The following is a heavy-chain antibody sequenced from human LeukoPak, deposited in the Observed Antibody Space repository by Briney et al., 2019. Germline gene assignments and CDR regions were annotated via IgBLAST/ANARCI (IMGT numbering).Heavy chain of an antibody. CDR3: TTELGPAAPFYYMDV. CDR2: IKSKTDGGTT. J-gene: IGHJ6*03. CDR1: GFTFSNAW. Sequence: PGGSLRLSCAASGFTFSNAWMSWVRQAPGKGLEWVGRIKSKTDGGTTDYAAPVKGRFTISRDDSKNTLYLQMNSLKTEDTAVYYCTTELGPAAPFYYMDVWGKGTTVTVSS. V-gene: IGHV3-15*01. D-gene: IGHD2-2*01.